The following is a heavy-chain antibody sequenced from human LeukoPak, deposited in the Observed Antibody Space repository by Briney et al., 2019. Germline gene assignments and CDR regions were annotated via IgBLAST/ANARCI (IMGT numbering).Heavy chain of an antibody. J-gene: IGHJ4*02. CDR1: GFTFSSNA. Sequence: GGPLRFSVATLGFTFSSNATGWVRQAPGKGLEWVSAISGSGGTTSYADSVKGRFTISRDNSKNTLYLQMNSLRAEDTAVYYCVKGLYSSRWCDYWGQGTRVTVSS. V-gene: IGHV3-23*01. CDR3: VKGLYSSRWCDY. D-gene: IGHD6-13*01. CDR2: ISGSGGTT.